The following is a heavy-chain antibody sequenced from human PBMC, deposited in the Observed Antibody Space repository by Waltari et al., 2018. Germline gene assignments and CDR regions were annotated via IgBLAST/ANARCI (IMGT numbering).Heavy chain of an antibody. J-gene: IGHJ4*02. Sequence: EVQLVESGGGLVQPGGSLRLSCAASGFTFRDPCMAWVRQAPGKGLEWVGRTKNKANSYTTEYAASVKGRFTISRDDSKNSLYLQMNSLKTEDTAVYYCAREGVMERRFDYWGQGTLVTVSS. CDR1: GFTFRDPC. D-gene: IGHD1-1*01. CDR3: AREGVMERRFDY. V-gene: IGHV3-72*01. CDR2: TKNKANSYTT.